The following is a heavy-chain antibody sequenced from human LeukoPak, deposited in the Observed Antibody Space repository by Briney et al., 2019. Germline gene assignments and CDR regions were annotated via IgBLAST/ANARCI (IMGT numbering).Heavy chain of an antibody. J-gene: IGHJ4*02. CDR1: GGSISSGAYY. V-gene: IGHV4-31*03. Sequence: SETLSLTCTVSGGSISSGAYYWSWIRQHPGKGLECIVFIYYSGSTYYSPSLKSRVTISVDTSKNQFSLKLSSVTAADTAVYYCAREKLGGFGFDYWGQGTLVTVSS. CDR2: IYYSGST. CDR3: AREKLGGFGFDY. D-gene: IGHD7-27*01.